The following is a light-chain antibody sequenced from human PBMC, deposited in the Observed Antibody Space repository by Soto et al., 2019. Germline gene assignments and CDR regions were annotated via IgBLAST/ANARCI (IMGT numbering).Light chain of an antibody. CDR3: STYRNRITFFI. CDR1: SCDVGASND. Sequence: QSVLTQPASVSGSPGQWITISCTGTSCDVGASNDISWYQQHPGKAPKLMIYEVSNRPSGVSTRFSGSKSGNAASLTITGLQDEDDGYYYCSTYRNRITFFIFGGGTKVTVL. J-gene: IGLJ2*01. CDR2: EVS. V-gene: IGLV2-14*01.